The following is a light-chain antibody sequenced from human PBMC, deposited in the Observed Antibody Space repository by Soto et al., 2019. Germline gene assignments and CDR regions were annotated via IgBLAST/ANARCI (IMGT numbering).Light chain of an antibody. CDR2: DTT. CDR3: QSYDRSLSGSV. J-gene: IGLJ3*02. Sequence: QSVLTQPPSVSGAPGPRVTISCTGGSSNIGAGYDVQWYQQFPGIAPTLLIYDTTTRPSGVPDRFSGSKSGTSASLAITGLQAEDEADYYCQSYDRSLSGSVFGGGTKLTVL. CDR1: SSNIGAGYD. V-gene: IGLV1-40*01.